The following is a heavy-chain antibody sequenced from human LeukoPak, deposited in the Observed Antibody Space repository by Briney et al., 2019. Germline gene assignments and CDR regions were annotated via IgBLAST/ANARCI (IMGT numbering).Heavy chain of an antibody. CDR2: INPNSGGT. V-gene: IGHV1-2*02. J-gene: IGHJ6*02. Sequence: ASVKVSCKASGYTFTGYYMHWVRQAPGQGLEWMGWINPNSGGTNYAQKFQGRATMTRDTSISTAYMELSRLRSDDTAVYYCARGSMIVVVITSYYYGMDVWGQGTTVTVSS. CDR3: ARGSMIVVVITSYYYGMDV. CDR1: GYTFTGYY. D-gene: IGHD3-22*01.